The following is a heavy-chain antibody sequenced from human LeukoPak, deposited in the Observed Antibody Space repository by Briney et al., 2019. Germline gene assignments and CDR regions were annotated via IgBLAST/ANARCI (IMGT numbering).Heavy chain of an antibody. J-gene: IGHJ4*02. D-gene: IGHD3-10*01. CDR3: ARVQDYYGSGSYYSPFDY. CDR2: INHSGST. Sequence: SETLSLTCAVYGGSFSGYYWSWIRQPPGKGLEWVGGINHSGSTNYNPSLTSRVTISVDTSKTQFSLKLSSVTAADTAVYYCARVQDYYGSGSYYSPFDYWGQGTLVTVSS. V-gene: IGHV4-34*01. CDR1: GGSFSGYY.